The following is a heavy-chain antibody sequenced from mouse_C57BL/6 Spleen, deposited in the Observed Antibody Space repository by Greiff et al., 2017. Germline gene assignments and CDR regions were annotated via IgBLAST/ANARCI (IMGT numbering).Heavy chain of an antibody. J-gene: IGHJ3*01. CDR1: GYTFTSYW. V-gene: IGHV1-7*01. CDR3: TREGGLPFAY. D-gene: IGHD3-3*01. CDR2: INPSSGYT. Sequence: QVQLQQSGAELAKPGASVKLSCKASGYTFTSYWMHWVKQRPGKGLEWIGYINPSSGYTKYNQKFKDTATLTVDKSSSTAYMQLSSLTYEDSAVYYCTREGGLPFAYWGQGTLVTVSA.